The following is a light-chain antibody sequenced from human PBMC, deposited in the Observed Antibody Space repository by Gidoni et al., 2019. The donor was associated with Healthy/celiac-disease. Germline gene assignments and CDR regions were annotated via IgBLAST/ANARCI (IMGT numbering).Light chain of an antibody. V-gene: IGLV1-44*01. CDR1: SPNIGSNT. CDR2: SNN. CDR3: EAWDDSLNGPV. J-gene: IGLJ3*02. Sequence: QSVLTQPPSASGTPGHGVTISCSGSSPNIGSNTVNWYQQLPGPAPKLLIYSNNQRPSGVPDRFSGSKSGTSASLAISGVQSEDEADYYCEAWDDSLNGPVFGGGTKLTVL.